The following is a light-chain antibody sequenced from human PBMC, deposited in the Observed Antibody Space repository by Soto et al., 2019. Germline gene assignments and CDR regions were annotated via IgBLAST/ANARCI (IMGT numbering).Light chain of an antibody. J-gene: IGKJ1*01. Sequence: GESVTITCRASQTISSWLAWYQQKPGKAPKLLIYKASTLKSGVPSRFSGSGSGTEFTLTISSLQPDDFATYYCQHYNSYSEAFGQGTKVDIK. CDR1: QTISSW. CDR3: QHYNSYSEA. V-gene: IGKV1-5*03. CDR2: KAS.